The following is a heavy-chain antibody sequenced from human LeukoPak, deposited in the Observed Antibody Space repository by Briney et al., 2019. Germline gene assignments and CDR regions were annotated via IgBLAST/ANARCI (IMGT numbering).Heavy chain of an antibody. CDR3: ARDLRDIVVVPAAMGAFDI. J-gene: IGHJ3*02. CDR1: GYTFTSYG. CDR2: ISAYNGNT. Sequence: ASVTVSCKASGYTFTSYGISWVRQAPGQVLEWMGWISAYNGNTNYSQKLQGRVTMTTDTSTSTAYMELRSLRSDDTAVYYCARDLRDIVVVPAAMGAFDIWGQGTMVTVSS. V-gene: IGHV1-18*01. D-gene: IGHD2-2*01.